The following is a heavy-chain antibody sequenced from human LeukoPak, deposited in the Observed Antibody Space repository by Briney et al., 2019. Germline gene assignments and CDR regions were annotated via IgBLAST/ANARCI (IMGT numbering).Heavy chain of an antibody. V-gene: IGHV4-39*01. D-gene: IGHD6-19*01. CDR3: ARRSAVFHAFDI. CDR2: IYYSGST. Sequence: SETLSLTCTVSGGSISSSSYYWGWIRQPPGKGLEWIGSIYYSGSTYYNPSLKSRVTISVDTSKNQFSLKLSSVTAADTALFYCARRSAVFHAFDIWGQGTMVTVSS. CDR1: GGSISSSSYY. J-gene: IGHJ3*02.